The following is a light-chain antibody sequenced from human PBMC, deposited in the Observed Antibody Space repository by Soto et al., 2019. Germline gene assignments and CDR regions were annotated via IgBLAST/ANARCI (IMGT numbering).Light chain of an antibody. J-gene: IGLJ1*01. V-gene: IGLV2-14*01. CDR3: SSYTSSSTYV. CDR2: DVT. Sequence: QSVLTQPASESGSPGQSIAISCTGTSSDVGGYNYVSWYQQHPGKAPKLIIYDVTNRPSGVSNRFSGSKSGNTASLTISGLQAEDEADYYCSSYTSSSTYVFGTGTKVTVL. CDR1: SSDVGGYNY.